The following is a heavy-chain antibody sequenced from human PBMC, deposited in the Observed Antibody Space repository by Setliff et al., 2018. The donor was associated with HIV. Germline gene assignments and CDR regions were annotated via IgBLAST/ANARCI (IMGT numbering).Heavy chain of an antibody. V-gene: IGHV3-33*04. D-gene: IGHD2-8*01. CDR3: AKDSGAINGAWFPL. CDR1: GFTFESYA. J-gene: IGHJ4*02. Sequence: GGSLRLSCVASGFTFESYAMHWVRQGPGKGLEWVAVIWFDGSVKFYAETGQGRFTISRDNSRRTLYLQINNVRVEDTAVYHCAKDSGAINGAWFPLWGQGTLVTVS. CDR2: IWFDGSVK.